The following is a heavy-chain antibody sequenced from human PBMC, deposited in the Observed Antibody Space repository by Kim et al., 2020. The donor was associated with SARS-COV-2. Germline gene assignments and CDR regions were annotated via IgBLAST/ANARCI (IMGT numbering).Heavy chain of an antibody. J-gene: IGHJ4*02. V-gene: IGHV4-4*02. CDR3: ARESGIAVAATRDYFDY. Sequence: SETLSLTCAVSAGSISSSNWWSWVRQPPGKGLEWIGEIYHSGSTNYNPSLKSRVTISVDKSKNQFSLKLSSVTAADTAVYYCARESGIAVAATRDYFDYWGQGTLVTVSS. CDR1: AGSISSSNW. D-gene: IGHD6-19*01. CDR2: IYHSGST.